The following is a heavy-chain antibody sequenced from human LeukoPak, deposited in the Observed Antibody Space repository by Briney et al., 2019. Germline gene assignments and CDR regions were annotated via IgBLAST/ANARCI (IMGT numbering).Heavy chain of an antibody. J-gene: IGHJ4*02. CDR3: ARLSWDY. CDR2: INHNGNVN. Sequence: GGSLRLSCAASGFTFSSYWMNWARQAPGKGLEWVASINHNGNVNYYVDSVKGRFTISRDNAKNSLYLQMNSLRAEDTAVYYCARLSWDYWGQGTLVTVSS. V-gene: IGHV3-7*01. CDR1: GFTFSSYW.